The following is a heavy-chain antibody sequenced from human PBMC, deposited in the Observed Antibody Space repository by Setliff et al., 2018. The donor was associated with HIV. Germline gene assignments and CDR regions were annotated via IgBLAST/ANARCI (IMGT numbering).Heavy chain of an antibody. Sequence: SETLSLTCTVSGDSITSGSFFWTWIRQNPGKGLEWIGYIYFSGSATYNPSLKSPVSISVDTSKNQFYLKLTSVTAADTAKYYCASLAYNFWSGRPPFDYWGQGTLVTVSS. CDR1: GDSITSGSFF. J-gene: IGHJ4*02. V-gene: IGHV4-31*01. CDR3: ASLAYNFWSGRPPFDY. CDR2: IYFSGSA. D-gene: IGHD3-3*01.